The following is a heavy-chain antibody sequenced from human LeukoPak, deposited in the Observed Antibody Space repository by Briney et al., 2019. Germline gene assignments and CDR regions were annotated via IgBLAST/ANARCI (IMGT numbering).Heavy chain of an antibody. CDR3: AKVSHYDFWSGYYWDY. D-gene: IGHD3-3*01. Sequence: GGSLRLSCAASGFTFSSYAMSWVRQAPGKGLEWVSAISGSGGSTYYADSVKGRFTISRDNSKNTLYLQMNSLRAEDTAVYYCAKVSHYDFWSGYYWDYWGQGTLVTVSS. CDR1: GFTFSSYA. V-gene: IGHV3-23*01. J-gene: IGHJ4*02. CDR2: ISGSGGST.